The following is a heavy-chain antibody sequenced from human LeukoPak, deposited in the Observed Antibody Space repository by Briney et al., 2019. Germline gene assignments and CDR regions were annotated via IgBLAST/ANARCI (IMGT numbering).Heavy chain of an antibody. D-gene: IGHD5-24*01. CDR2: ISGSGSTI. Sequence: PGGSLTLSCAASGFTFSSYEMNWVRQAPGKGLEWVSYISGSGSTIYYADSLKGRFTISRDNAKNSLYLQMNSLRAEDTAVYYCARVARWLQSVGCLDYWGQGTLVTVSS. CDR1: GFTFSSYE. CDR3: ARVARWLQSVGCLDY. V-gene: IGHV3-48*03. J-gene: IGHJ4*02.